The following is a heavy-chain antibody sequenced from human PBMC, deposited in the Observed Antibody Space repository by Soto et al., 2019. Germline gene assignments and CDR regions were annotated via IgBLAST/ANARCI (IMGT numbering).Heavy chain of an antibody. J-gene: IGHJ6*02. CDR2: IYPGDSDT. CDR1: GYGFTSYW. V-gene: IGHV5-51*01. CDR3: ARHKGDYYDLHDHNYYRMDV. Sequence: PGESLKISCKGSGYGFTSYWIGWVRQMPGKGLEWMGIIYPGDSDTRYSPSFQGQVTISADKSISTAYLQWSSLKASDTAMYYCARHKGDYYDLHDHNYYRMDVWGQGTTVTVSS. D-gene: IGHD3-22*01.